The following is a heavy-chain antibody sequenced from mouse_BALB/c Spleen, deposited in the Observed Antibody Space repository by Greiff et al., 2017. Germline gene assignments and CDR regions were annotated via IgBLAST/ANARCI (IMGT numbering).Heavy chain of an antibody. V-gene: IGHV5-17*02. D-gene: IGHD1-2*01. Sequence: EVQLVESGGGLVQPGGSRKLSCAASGFTFSSFGMHWVRQAPEKGLEWVAYISSGSSTIYYADTVKGRFTISRDNPKNTLFLQMTSLRSEDTAMYYCARRLRDYYAMDYWGQGTSVTVSS. CDR1: GFTFSSFG. CDR2: ISSGSSTI. J-gene: IGHJ4*01. CDR3: ARRLRDYYAMDY.